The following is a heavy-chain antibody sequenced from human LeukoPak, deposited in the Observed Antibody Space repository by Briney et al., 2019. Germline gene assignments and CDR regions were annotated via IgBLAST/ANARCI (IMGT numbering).Heavy chain of an antibody. CDR1: GGSVSTGSYY. Sequence: SETLSLTCTVSGGSVSTGSYYWSWIRQPAGRGLEWIGHIHTSGTMNYNASLKSRVRISVETSKNQFSLRLSSVTAADTAVYYCARDIITMVRGGPFDIWGQGTMVTVSS. V-gene: IGHV4-61*09. J-gene: IGHJ3*02. D-gene: IGHD3-10*01. CDR3: ARDIITMVRGGPFDI. CDR2: IHTSGTM.